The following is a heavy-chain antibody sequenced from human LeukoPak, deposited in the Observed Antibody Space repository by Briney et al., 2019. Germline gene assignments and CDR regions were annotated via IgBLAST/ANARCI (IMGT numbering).Heavy chain of an antibody. CDR3: ARGLVGSR. J-gene: IGHJ4*01. CDR1: GFTFSTYD. V-gene: IGHV3-48*03. CDR2: ISTSGLTI. Sequence: GGSLGLSCAASGFTFSTYDMNWVRQAPGKGLEWVSYISTSGLTIYYADSAKGRFTVSRDNAKNSLYLQMNNLRAEDTAVYYCARGLVGSRWGQGSLVTVSS. D-gene: IGHD3-9*01.